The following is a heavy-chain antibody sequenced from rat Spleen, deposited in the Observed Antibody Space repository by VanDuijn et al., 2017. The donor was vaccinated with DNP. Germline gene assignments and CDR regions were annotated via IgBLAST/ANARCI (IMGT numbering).Heavy chain of an antibody. CDR1: GVSLSNFG. Sequence: QVQLRESGPGLVQPSQILSLTCTVSGVSLSNFGINWVRQPPGKGLEWIAAISSAGNTFYNSTLKSRLSISRDTSKSQVFLKMNSLQTEDTAIYFCTRAFNNYAFFDYWGHGVMVTASS. CDR3: TRAFNNYAFFDY. D-gene: IGHD1-10*01. J-gene: IGHJ2*01. V-gene: IGHV2S12*01. CDR2: ISSAGNT.